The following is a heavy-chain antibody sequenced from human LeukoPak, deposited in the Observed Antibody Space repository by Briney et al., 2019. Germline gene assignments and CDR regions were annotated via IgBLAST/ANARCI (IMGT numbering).Heavy chain of an antibody. CDR3: ARVGQWQYYFDY. Sequence: SETLSLTCTVSGGSISSGDYYWRWIRQPPGKGLEWIGYIYYSGSTYYNPSLKSRVTISVDTSKNQFSLKLSSVTAADTAMYYCARVGQWQYYFDYWGQGTQVTVSS. CDR2: IYYSGST. D-gene: IGHD6-19*01. CDR1: GGSISSGDYY. V-gene: IGHV4-30-4*02. J-gene: IGHJ4*02.